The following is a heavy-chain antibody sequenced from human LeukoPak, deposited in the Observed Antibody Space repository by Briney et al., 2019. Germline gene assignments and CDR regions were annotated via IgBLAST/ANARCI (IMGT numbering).Heavy chain of an antibody. J-gene: IGHJ4*02. CDR2: IHYSGNT. Sequence: SETLSLTCTVSGGSISSYYWIWIRQSPGKGLEWVGYIHYSGNTNYNPSFKSRVTISLDTSRKQLSLKLRFVTAADTAVYYCVAGGDGMGTILAEYWGQGTLVTVSS. D-gene: IGHD5-24*01. V-gene: IGHV4-59*08. CDR3: VAGGDGMGTILAEY. CDR1: GGSISSYY.